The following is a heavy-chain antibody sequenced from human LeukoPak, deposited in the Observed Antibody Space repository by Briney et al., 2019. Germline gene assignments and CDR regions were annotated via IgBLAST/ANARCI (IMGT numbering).Heavy chain of an antibody. Sequence: SETLSLTCTVSGGSISSYYWSWMRQPPGKGLEWIGYIYYSGSTNYNPSLKSRVTISVDTSKNQFSLKLSSVTAADTAVYYCARGDRYYDRSGYWVDIWGQGTMVTVSS. J-gene: IGHJ3*02. D-gene: IGHD3-22*01. CDR1: GGSISSYY. CDR3: ARGDRYYDRSGYWVDI. V-gene: IGHV4-59*08. CDR2: IYYSGST.